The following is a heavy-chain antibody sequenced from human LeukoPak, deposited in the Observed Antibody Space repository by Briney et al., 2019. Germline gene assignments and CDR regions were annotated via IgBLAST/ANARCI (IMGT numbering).Heavy chain of an antibody. CDR3: ARLYYYGSGSYYKRTGYFDY. CDR2: IWFDGSNK. Sequence: GGSLRLSCGASGFTFSRDAMHWVRQAPGKGLEWVAVIWFDGSNKYYADSVKGRFTVSRDNSRNTLYLQMNSLRAEDTAVYYCARLYYYGSGSYYKRTGYFDYWGQGTLVTVSS. CDR1: GFTFSRDA. J-gene: IGHJ4*02. D-gene: IGHD3-10*01. V-gene: IGHV3-33*01.